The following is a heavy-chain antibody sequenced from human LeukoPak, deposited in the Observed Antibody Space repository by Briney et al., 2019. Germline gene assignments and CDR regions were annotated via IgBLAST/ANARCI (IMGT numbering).Heavy chain of an antibody. D-gene: IGHD4-17*01. J-gene: IGHJ5*02. V-gene: IGHV3-23*01. Sequence: GGSLRLSCAASGFTFSSYAMSWVRQAPGKGLEWVSAISGSGGSTYYADSVKGRFTISRDNSKNTLYLQMNSLRAEDTAVYYCAKVSYGRSAVTTGTAPPSNWFDPWGQGTLVTVSS. CDR1: GFTFSSYA. CDR2: ISGSGGST. CDR3: AKVSYGRSAVTTGTAPPSNWFDP.